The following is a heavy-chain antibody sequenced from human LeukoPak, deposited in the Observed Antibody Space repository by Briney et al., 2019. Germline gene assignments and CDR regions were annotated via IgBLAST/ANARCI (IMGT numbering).Heavy chain of an antibody. CDR2: ISTTSSTI. CDR3: ARYCTSGSCYSDH. D-gene: IGHD2-15*01. Sequence: GGSLRLSCAASGFTFSSYGMSWVRQAPGKGLEWVSYISTTSSTIYYADSVKGRFTISRDSAQNSLYLQMNSLRDEDTAVYYCARYCTSGSCYSDHWGQGTLVTVSS. J-gene: IGHJ4*02. V-gene: IGHV3-48*02. CDR1: GFTFSSYG.